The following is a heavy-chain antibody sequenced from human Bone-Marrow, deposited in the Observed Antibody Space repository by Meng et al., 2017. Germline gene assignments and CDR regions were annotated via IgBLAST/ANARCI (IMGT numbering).Heavy chain of an antibody. CDR1: GASLSSSHG. Sequence: QEPVPVVAKPSGSLPLPCVVSGASLSSSHGGGWVRQPPWKGLEWIGEIYHDGSTNYTPSLKSRVTISVDKSKNQFSLKLSSVTAADTAVYYCARAAYDIWSGYAPWGQGSLVTVSS. J-gene: IGHJ5*02. CDR3: ARAAYDIWSGYAP. CDR2: IYHDGST. V-gene: IGHV4-4*02. D-gene: IGHD3-3*01.